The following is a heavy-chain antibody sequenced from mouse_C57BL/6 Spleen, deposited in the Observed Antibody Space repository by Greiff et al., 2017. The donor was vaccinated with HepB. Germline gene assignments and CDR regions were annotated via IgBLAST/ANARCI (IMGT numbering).Heavy chain of an antibody. Sequence: DVKLQESGGGLVQPKGSLKLSCAASGFSFNTYAMNWVRQAPGKGLEWVARIRSKSNNYATYYADSVKDRFTISRDDSESMLYLQMNNLKTEDTAMYYCVRQYDYALDYWGQGTTLTVSS. V-gene: IGHV10-1*01. D-gene: IGHD2-4*01. CDR3: VRQYDYALDY. J-gene: IGHJ2*01. CDR2: IRSKSNNYAT. CDR1: GFSFNTYA.